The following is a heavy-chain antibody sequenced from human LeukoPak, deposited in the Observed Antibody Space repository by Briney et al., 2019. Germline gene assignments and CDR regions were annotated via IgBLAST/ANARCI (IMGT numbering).Heavy chain of an antibody. Sequence: SETLPLTCAVYGGSFSGYYWSWMRQPPGKGLEWIGEINHSGSTNYNPSLKSRVTISEDTSKNQFSLKLSSVTAADTAVYYCARGGGRRRNWFDPWGQGTLVTVSS. V-gene: IGHV4-34*01. D-gene: IGHD1-26*01. CDR2: INHSGST. J-gene: IGHJ5*02. CDR1: GGSFSGYY. CDR3: ARGGGRRRNWFDP.